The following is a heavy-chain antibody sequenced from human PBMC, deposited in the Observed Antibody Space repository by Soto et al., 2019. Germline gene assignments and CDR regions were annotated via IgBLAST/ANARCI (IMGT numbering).Heavy chain of an antibody. CDR2: ISRSGDVI. CDR1: GFTFSSYE. V-gene: IGHV3-48*03. J-gene: IGHJ5*02. D-gene: IGHD2-15*01. Sequence: GGSLRLSCAGSGFTFSSYEMNWVRQAPGKGLEWVSYISRSGDVIYYADSVKGRFTVSRGNAKNSLYLQMNSLRAEDTAVYYCGLYVEGGCCSSWLDLWGQGALVTV. CDR3: GLYVEGGCCSSWLDL.